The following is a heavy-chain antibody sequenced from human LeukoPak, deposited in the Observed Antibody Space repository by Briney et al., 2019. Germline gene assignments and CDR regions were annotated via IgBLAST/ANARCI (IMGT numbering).Heavy chain of an antibody. J-gene: IGHJ4*02. CDR2: MSYSGST. D-gene: IGHD6-13*01. Sequence: SETLSLTCAVSGYSISSGYYWGCIRQPPGKGLEWIATMSYSGSTYYRPSLKRRVTISVDTSKNHSSLKVSSVTAADTAVYYCARNSLSSSWYAVLDYWGQGTLVTVSS. CDR1: GYSISSGYY. CDR3: ARNSLSSSWYAVLDY. V-gene: IGHV4-38-2*01.